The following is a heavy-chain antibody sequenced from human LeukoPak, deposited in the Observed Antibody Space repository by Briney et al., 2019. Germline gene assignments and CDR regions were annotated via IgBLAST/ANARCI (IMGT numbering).Heavy chain of an antibody. CDR1: GFTFSSYA. J-gene: IGHJ4*02. Sequence: GGSLRLSCAASGFTFSSYAMTWVRQAPGEGLQWVSGISGSGTSAYYADSVKGRFTISRDNSNNTLYLQLNNVRTEDTATYFCAKEQYPGYFDFWGQGTLVTVSA. V-gene: IGHV3-23*01. CDR2: ISGSGTSA. CDR3: AKEQYPGYFDF. D-gene: IGHD1-14*01.